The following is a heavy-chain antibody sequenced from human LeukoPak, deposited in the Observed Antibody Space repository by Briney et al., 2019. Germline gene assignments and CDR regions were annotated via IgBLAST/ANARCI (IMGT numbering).Heavy chain of an antibody. D-gene: IGHD3-3*01. J-gene: IGHJ4*02. CDR3: AREGNVIRFLND. CDR2: IYTSGST. CDR1: GGSISGYY. Sequence: SETLSLTCTVSGGSISGYYWSWIRQPAGKGLEWIGRIYTSGSTNYNPSLKSRVTMSVDTSKNQFSLKLTSVTAADTAVYYCAREGNVIRFLNDWGQGTLVTVSS. V-gene: IGHV4-4*07.